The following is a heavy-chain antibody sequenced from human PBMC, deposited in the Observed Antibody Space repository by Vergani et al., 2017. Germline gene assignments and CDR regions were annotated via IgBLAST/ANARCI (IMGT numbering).Heavy chain of an antibody. V-gene: IGHV3-7*01. CDR3: ARTYGSGSYRRNNWFDP. D-gene: IGHD3-10*01. Sequence: EVQLVKSGGGLVKPGGSLRLSCAASGFTFSNAWMSWVRQAPGKGLEWVANIKQDGSEKYYVDSVKGRFTISRDNAKNSLYLQMNSLRAEDTAVYYCARTYGSGSYRRNNWFDPWGQGTLVTVSS. CDR1: GFTFSNAW. J-gene: IGHJ5*02. CDR2: IKQDGSEK.